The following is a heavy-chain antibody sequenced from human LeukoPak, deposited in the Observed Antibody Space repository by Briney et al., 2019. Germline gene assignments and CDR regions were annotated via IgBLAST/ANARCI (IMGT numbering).Heavy chain of an antibody. V-gene: IGHV3-30*18. Sequence: GGSLRLSCAASGFTFSSYGMHWVRQAPGKGLEWVAVISYDGSNKYYADSVKGRFTTSRDNSKNTLYLQMNSLRAEDTAVYYCAKDQSSSWYGFDYWGQGTLVTVSS. CDR2: ISYDGSNK. CDR1: GFTFSSYG. J-gene: IGHJ4*02. D-gene: IGHD6-13*01. CDR3: AKDQSSSWYGFDY.